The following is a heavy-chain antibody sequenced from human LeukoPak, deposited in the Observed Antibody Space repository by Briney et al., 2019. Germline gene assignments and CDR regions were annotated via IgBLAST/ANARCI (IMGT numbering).Heavy chain of an antibody. CDR2: FDPEDGET. CDR1: GYTLTELS. D-gene: IGHD3-10*01. V-gene: IGHV1-24*01. J-gene: IGHJ4*02. CDR3: AAAVRGVRGHYFDY. Sequence: GASVKVSCKASGYTLTELSMHWVRQAPGKGLEWMGGFDPEDGETIYAQKFQGRVTMTEDTSTDTAYMELSSLRSEDTAVYYCAAAVRGVRGHYFDYWGQGTLVTVSS.